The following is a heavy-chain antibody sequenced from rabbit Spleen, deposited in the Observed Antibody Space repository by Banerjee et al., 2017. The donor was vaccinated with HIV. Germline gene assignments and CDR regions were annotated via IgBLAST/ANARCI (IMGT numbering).Heavy chain of an antibody. J-gene: IGHJ6*01. CDR3: ARDSGSSFSSYGMDL. V-gene: IGHV1S40*01. Sequence: EESGGGLVKPGASLTLTCTASGVSFSFSSYLCWVRQAPGKGLEWIACIEVGSSDFTYFATWAKGRFTISRASSTTVFLQMTSLTAADTATYFCARDSGSSFSSYGMDLWGPGTLVTVS. CDR2: IEVGSSDFT. D-gene: IGHD8-1*01. CDR1: GVSFSFSSY.